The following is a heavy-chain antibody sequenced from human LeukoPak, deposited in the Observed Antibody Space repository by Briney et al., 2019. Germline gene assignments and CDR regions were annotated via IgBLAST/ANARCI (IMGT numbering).Heavy chain of an antibody. D-gene: IGHD4-4*01. V-gene: IGHV3-30*18. CDR2: ISYDGRKT. Sequence: GGSLRLSCAASGFTFYSYDMHWVRQAPGKGLEWVALISYDGRKTYYADSVKGRFTTSRDNSKNTLYMEMNSLRLEDSAVYYCAKESRVTTHVYFGMDVWGQGTPVTVSS. CDR3: AKESRVTTHVYFGMDV. CDR1: GFTFYSYD. J-gene: IGHJ6*02.